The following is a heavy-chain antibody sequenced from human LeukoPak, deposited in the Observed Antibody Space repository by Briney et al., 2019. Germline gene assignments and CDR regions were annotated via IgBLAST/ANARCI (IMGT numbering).Heavy chain of an antibody. D-gene: IGHD3-9*01. V-gene: IGHV3-43D*03. CDR3: AKDSRMRYDILTGYSRYYYGMDV. J-gene: IGHJ6*02. CDR2: ISWDGGST. CDR1: GFTFDDYA. Sequence: GGSLRLSCAASGFTFDDYAMHWVRQAPGKGLEWVSLISWDGGSTYYADSVKGRFTISRDNSKNSLYLQMNSLRAEDTALYYCAKDSRMRYDILTGYSRYYYGMDVWGQGTTVTVSS.